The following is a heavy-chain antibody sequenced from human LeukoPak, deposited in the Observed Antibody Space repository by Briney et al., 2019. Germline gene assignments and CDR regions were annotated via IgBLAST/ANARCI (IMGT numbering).Heavy chain of an antibody. V-gene: IGHV1-18*01. CDR2: ISAYNGNT. J-gene: IGHJ4*02. Sequence: ASVKVSCKASGYTFTSYGISWVRQAPGQGLEWMGWISAYNGNTNYAQKLQGRVTMTTDTSTSTAYMELRSLRSDDTTVYYCATSHRALWFWDFDYWGQGTLVTVSS. CDR1: GYTFTSYG. D-gene: IGHD3-10*01. CDR3: ATSHRALWFWDFDY.